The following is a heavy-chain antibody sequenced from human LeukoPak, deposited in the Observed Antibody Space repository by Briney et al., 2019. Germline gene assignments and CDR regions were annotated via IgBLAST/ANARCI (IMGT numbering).Heavy chain of an antibody. CDR2: IYYSGST. V-gene: IGHV4-31*03. CDR1: GGSISSGGYY. Sequence: SETLSLTCTVSGGSISSGGYYWSWIRQHPGKGLEWIGYIYYSGSTYYNPSLNSRVTISVDTSKNQFSLKLSSVTAADTAVYYCARDANYYDSSGLDYWGQGTLVTVSS. CDR3: ARDANYYDSSGLDY. D-gene: IGHD3-22*01. J-gene: IGHJ4*02.